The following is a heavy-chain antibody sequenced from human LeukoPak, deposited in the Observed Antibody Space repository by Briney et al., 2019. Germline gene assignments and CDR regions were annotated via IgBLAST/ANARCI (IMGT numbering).Heavy chain of an antibody. V-gene: IGHV1-69*05. CDR1: GGTFSSYA. Sequence: SVKASCKASGGTFSSYAISWVRQAPGQGLEWMGRIIPIFGTANYAQKFQGRVTITTDESTSTAYMELSSLRSEDTAVYYCARGLELGEEGYYFDYWGQGTLVTVSS. CDR3: ARGLELGEEGYYFDY. J-gene: IGHJ4*02. CDR2: IIPIFGTA. D-gene: IGHD1-7*01.